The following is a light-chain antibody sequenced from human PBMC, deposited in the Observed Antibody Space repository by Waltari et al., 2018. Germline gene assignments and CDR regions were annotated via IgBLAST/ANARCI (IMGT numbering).Light chain of an antibody. CDR1: NSNVGHNY. CDR2: DNN. J-gene: IGLJ2*01. CDR3: GSWDTSLSTGL. V-gene: IGLV1-51*01. Sequence: QSVLTQPPSVSAAPGQKVTISCSGSNSNVGHNYVSWYQHLPGTAPKLVIYDNNKRPSGIPDRFSGSRSGTSATLVITGLQTGDEADYYCGSWDTSLSTGLFGGGTKLTVL.